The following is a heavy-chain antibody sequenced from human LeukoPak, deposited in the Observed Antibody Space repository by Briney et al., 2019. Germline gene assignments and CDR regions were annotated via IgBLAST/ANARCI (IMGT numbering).Heavy chain of an antibody. CDR1: LNCFTSYL. V-gene: IGHV5-51*01. Sequence: GESLKISCKGSLNCFTSYLIGWGRPIAGKGLEWMGIIYPGGSDTRYSPSFQGQVTISADKSISTAYLQWSSLKASDTAMYYCARHFRGYCSGGSCYPTPFDIWGQGTMVTVSS. CDR3: ARHFRGYCSGGSCYPTPFDI. D-gene: IGHD2-15*01. CDR2: IYPGGSDT. J-gene: IGHJ3*02.